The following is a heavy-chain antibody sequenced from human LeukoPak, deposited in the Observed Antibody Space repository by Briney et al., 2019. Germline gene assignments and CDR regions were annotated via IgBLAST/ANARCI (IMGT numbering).Heavy chain of an antibody. CDR1: GFTFSSYA. V-gene: IGHV3-23*01. J-gene: IGHJ5*02. D-gene: IGHD1-26*01. CDR2: ISGSGGST. Sequence: GGSLRLSCAASGFTFSSYAMSWVRQAPGKGLEWVSAISGSGGSTYYADSVKGRFTISRDNSKDTLYLQMNSLRAEDTAVYYCAKFADSGSYEDWFDPWGQGTLVTVSS. CDR3: AKFADSGSYEDWFDP.